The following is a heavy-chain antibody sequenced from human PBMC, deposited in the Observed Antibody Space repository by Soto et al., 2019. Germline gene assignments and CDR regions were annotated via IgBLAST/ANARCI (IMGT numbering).Heavy chain of an antibody. CDR3: AHKGPEDWPLDY. D-gene: IGHD3-9*01. V-gene: IGHV2-5*02. Sequence: QITLKESGPPLVRPTQTLTLTCAFSGFSLSTSGVGVGWIRQPPGKALEWLAVIYWDDSKHYSPSLRSRLTITNDTYNNQVVLTMTNMDPMDTGTYYCAHKGPEDWPLDYWGQGTLVTVSS. CDR2: IYWDDSK. J-gene: IGHJ4*02. CDR1: GFSLSTSGVG.